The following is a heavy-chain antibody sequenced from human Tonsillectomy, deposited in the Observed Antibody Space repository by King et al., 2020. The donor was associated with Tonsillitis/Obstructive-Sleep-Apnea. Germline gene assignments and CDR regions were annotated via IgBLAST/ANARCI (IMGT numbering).Heavy chain of an antibody. J-gene: IGHJ4*02. CDR3: ARGTPAAAGPYLDY. CDR2: ISYYGSDK. Sequence: QLVESGGGVVQPGRSLRLSCAASGFTFSSYAMHWVRQAPGKGLEWVAGISYYGSDKYYPDSVKGRFTISRDNSKKTLYLLLNSLRAEDTAVYYCARGTPAAAGPYLDYWGQGTLVTVSS. D-gene: IGHD6-13*01. V-gene: IGHV3-30*01. CDR1: GFTFSSYA.